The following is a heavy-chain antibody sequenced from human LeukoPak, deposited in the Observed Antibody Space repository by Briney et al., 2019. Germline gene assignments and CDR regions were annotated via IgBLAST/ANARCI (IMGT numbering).Heavy chain of an antibody. CDR3: AKDMGQGLRAFDY. CDR1: GFTFSHYA. D-gene: IGHD3-3*01. Sequence: PGGSLRLSCSASGFTFSHYAMHWVRQAPGKGLEYVSAIGTTGGSTYYADSVKGRFTISRENSKNTLYLQMSSLRAEDTAVYYCAKDMGQGLRAFDYWGQGTLVTVSS. CDR2: IGTTGGST. J-gene: IGHJ4*02. V-gene: IGHV3-64D*06.